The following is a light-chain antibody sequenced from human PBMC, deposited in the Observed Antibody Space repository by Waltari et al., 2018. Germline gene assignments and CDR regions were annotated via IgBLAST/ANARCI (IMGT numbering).Light chain of an antibody. J-gene: IGKJ2*01. CDR3: QQSYSTPYT. V-gene: IGKV1-39*01. CDR2: AAS. Sequence: DIQMTQSPSSLSASVRDRVTITCRASQNIRSYLNWYQEKPGKAPKVLIYAASNLQNGVPSRFSGSGSGTDFTLTISSLQPEDFATYYCQQSYSTPYTCGQGTKLEIK. CDR1: QNIRSY.